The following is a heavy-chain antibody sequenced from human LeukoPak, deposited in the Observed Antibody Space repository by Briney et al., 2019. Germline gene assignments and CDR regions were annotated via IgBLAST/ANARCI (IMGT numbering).Heavy chain of an antibody. D-gene: IGHD6-19*01. CDR1: GGSISSYY. V-gene: IGHV4-59*01. Sequence: SSETLSLTCTVSGGSISSYYWSWIRQPPGKGLEWIGYIYYSGSTNYNPSLKSRVTISVDTSKNQFSLKLSSVTAADTAVYYCARGDAVAGTRGYYYYMDVWGKGTTVTISS. CDR3: ARGDAVAGTRGYYYYMDV. CDR2: IYYSGST. J-gene: IGHJ6*03.